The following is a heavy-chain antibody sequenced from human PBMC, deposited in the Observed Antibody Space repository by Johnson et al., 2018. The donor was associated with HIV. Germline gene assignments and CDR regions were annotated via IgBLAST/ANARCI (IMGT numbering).Heavy chain of an antibody. CDR2: ISGSGGYT. V-gene: IGHV3-23*04. J-gene: IGHJ3*02. CDR1: GFTFSSYA. D-gene: IGHD3-3*01. Sequence: VQLVESGGGLVQPGGSLRLSCAASGFTFSSYAMSWVRQAPGKGLEWVSAISGSGGYTYYADSVKGRFTISRDSSKNTLYLQMNSLRAEDTAVYYCATTRWSDTDPFDIWGQGTMVTVSS. CDR3: ATTRWSDTDPFDI.